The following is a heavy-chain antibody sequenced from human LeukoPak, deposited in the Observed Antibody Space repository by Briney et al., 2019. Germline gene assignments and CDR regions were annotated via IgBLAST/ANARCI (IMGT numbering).Heavy chain of an antibody. CDR2: ISGSGGST. CDR3: AKDVVSYYDSSAADY. CDR1: GFTFSSYG. Sequence: PGGSLRLSCAASGFTFSSYGMSWVRQAPGKGLEWVSAISGSGGSTYYADSVKGRFTISRDNSKNTLYLQMNSLRAEDTAVYYCAKDVVSYYDSSAADYWGQGTLVTVSS. V-gene: IGHV3-23*01. J-gene: IGHJ4*02. D-gene: IGHD3-22*01.